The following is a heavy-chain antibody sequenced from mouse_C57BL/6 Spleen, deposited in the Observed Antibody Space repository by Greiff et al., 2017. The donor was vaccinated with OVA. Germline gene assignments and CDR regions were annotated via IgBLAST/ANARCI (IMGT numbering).Heavy chain of an antibody. CDR3: ARGGLDYGSSYGGYFDV. CDR2: LLPGSGST. CDR1: GYTFTGYW. Sequence: VMLVESGAELMKPGASVKLSCKATGYTFTGYWIEWVKQRPGHGLEWIGELLPGSGSTNYNEKFKGKATFTADTSSNTAYMQLSSLTTEDSAIYYCARGGLDYGSSYGGYFDVWGTGTTVTVSS. V-gene: IGHV1-9*01. J-gene: IGHJ1*03. D-gene: IGHD1-1*01.